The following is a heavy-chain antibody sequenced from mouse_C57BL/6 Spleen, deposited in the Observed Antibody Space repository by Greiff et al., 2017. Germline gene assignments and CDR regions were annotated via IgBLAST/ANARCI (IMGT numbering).Heavy chain of an antibody. Sequence: QVQLQQPGTELVKPGASVKLSCKASGYTFTSYWMHWVRQRPGHGLEWIGNINPSDGGTNYNEKFKSKATLTVDKSSSTAYMQLSSLTSEDSAVYYCARSEDDGSSLFDYWGQGTTLTVSS. J-gene: IGHJ2*01. CDR1: GYTFTSYW. CDR3: ARSEDDGSSLFDY. D-gene: IGHD1-1*01. CDR2: INPSDGGT. V-gene: IGHV1-53*01.